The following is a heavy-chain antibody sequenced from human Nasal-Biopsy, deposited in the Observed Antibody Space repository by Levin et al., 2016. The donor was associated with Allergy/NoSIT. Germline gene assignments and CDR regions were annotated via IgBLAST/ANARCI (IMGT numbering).Heavy chain of an antibody. Sequence: GESLKISCAASGFTLSIHEMYWVRQAPGKGLVWVSHFHSDGRTRSYADSVKGRFTISKDNAKSTLDLQMNSLRVEDTGIYYCARGYPPDCSSTSCSGAFDYWGQGTLVTVSS. CDR3: ARGYPPDCSSTSCSGAFDY. CDR2: FHSDGRTR. V-gene: IGHV3-74*01. J-gene: IGHJ4*02. D-gene: IGHD2-2*01. CDR1: GFTLSIHE.